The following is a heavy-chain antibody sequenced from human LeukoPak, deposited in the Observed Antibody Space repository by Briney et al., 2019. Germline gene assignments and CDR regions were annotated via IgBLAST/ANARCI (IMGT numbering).Heavy chain of an antibody. CDR2: IYTSRST. V-gene: IGHV4-4*09. CDR1: GGSISSYY. Sequence: SETLSLTCTVSGGSISSYYWSWIRQPPGKGLEWIGYIYTSRSTNYNPSLKSRVTISVDTSKNQFSLKLSSVTAADTAVYYCARLGYDILTGYYKKTAYYYMDVWGKGTTVTVSS. J-gene: IGHJ6*03. D-gene: IGHD3-9*01. CDR3: ARLGYDILTGYYKKTAYYYMDV.